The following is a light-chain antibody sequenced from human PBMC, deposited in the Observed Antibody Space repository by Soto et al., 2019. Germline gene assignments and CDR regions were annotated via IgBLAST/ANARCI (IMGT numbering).Light chain of an antibody. CDR2: AAS. V-gene: IGKV1-39*01. J-gene: IGKJ4*01. CDR3: QQSYTTPYT. CDR1: QSISTY. Sequence: DIQMTQSPSSLSASVGDRVTITCRASQSISTYLNWYQQKPGKAPKLLIYAASRLQSGVPSRFGGSGSGTDFTLTVSSLKPEDFATYYCQQSYTTPYTSGGGTKVKSK.